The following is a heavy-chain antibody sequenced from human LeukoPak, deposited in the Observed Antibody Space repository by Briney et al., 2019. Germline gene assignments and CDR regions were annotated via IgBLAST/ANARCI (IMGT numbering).Heavy chain of an antibody. CDR1: GFAFSNYA. V-gene: IGHV3-23*01. CDR2: ISGNGGST. D-gene: IGHD6-13*01. CDR3: AKRTAATSFDY. Sequence: GGSLRLSCAASGFAFSNYAMSWVRQAPGKGLEWVSTISGNGGSTYYADSVKGRFTTSRDNSKNTVYLQMNSLRAEDTAVYYCAKRTAATSFDYWGQGTLVTVSS. J-gene: IGHJ4*02.